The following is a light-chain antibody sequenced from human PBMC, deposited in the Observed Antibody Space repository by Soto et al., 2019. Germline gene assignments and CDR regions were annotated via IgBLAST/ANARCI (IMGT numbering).Light chain of an antibody. J-gene: IGKJ2*01. CDR1: QSVSSN. CDR3: QQYNNWPPYT. V-gene: IGKV3-15*01. Sequence: EIVMTQSPATLSVSPGERATLSCRASQSVSSNLAWYQQKPGQAPRLPIYGASTRATGIPARFSGSGSGTDFTLTISSLQSEDFAVYYCQQYNNWPPYTFGQGTKLEIK. CDR2: GAS.